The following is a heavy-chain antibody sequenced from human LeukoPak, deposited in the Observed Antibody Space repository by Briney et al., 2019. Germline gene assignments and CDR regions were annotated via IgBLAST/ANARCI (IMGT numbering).Heavy chain of an antibody. V-gene: IGHV3-23*01. CDR1: GFTFTTYA. J-gene: IGHJ4*02. CDR3: AKSHSVGYRGYFDY. CDR2: ISDSGDST. Sequence: GGSLRLSCAASGFTFTTYAMSWVRQAPGQGLEWISKISDSGDSTYYADSVKGRFTISRDNSKNTLYVQMNSLRAEDTAVYYCAKSHSVGYRGYFDYWGQGTLVTVSS. D-gene: IGHD5-12*01.